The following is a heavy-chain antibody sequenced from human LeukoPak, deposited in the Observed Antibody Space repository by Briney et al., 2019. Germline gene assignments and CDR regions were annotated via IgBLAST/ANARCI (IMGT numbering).Heavy chain of an antibody. Sequence: GGSLRLSCAASGFTFSSYSMNWLRQAPGKGLEWVSSISSSSSYIYYADSVKGRFTISRDNAKNSLYLQMNSLRAEDTAVYYCSLIGAPRDFDYWGQGTLVTVSS. CDR3: SLIGAPRDFDY. D-gene: IGHD3-10*01. CDR1: GFTFSSYS. CDR2: ISSSSSYI. J-gene: IGHJ4*02. V-gene: IGHV3-21*01.